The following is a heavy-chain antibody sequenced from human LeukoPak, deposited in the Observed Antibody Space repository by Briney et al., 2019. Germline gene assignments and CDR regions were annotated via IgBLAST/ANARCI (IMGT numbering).Heavy chain of an antibody. CDR2: ITASGSST. D-gene: IGHD3-22*01. J-gene: IGHJ4*02. CDR1: GFTFTSYG. Sequence: GESLRLSCSASGFTFTSYGMNWVRQAQGEGLEWVSGITASGSSTYYADSVKGRFTISRDNSKNTLYLQMSSLRADDTAVYYCARVVDSRGTYYYDTSGYYLDYWGQGTLVTVSS. V-gene: IGHV3-23*01. CDR3: ARVVDSRGTYYYDTSGYYLDY.